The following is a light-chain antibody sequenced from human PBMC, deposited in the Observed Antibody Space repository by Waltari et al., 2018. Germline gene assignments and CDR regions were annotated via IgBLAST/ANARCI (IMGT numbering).Light chain of an antibody. CDR2: GAS. Sequence: EIVLPHSPGTLSLSPGEGATLSCRASQSVSSSYLAWYQQKPGQAPRVLIHGASNRATGIPDRFSGSGSGTDFTLTISRLEPEDLAVYYCQQYGSSPWMFGQGTKVEIK. CDR3: QQYGSSPWM. V-gene: IGKV3-20*01. CDR1: QSVSSSY. J-gene: IGKJ1*01.